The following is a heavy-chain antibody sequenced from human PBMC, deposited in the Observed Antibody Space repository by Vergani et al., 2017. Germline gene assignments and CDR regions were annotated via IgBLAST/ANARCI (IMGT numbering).Heavy chain of an antibody. Sequence: QVQLVESEGGVVQPGRSLTLSCVASGFPFSSHGMHWVRQAPGKGLEWVAVTWYDGNKKQYADSVKGRFTISRDNSKSTMYLQMNSLRDVDTCVYYCARDLRLLYNRFDPWGQGTLVTVSS. J-gene: IGHJ5*02. D-gene: IGHD1-14*01. V-gene: IGHV3-33*01. CDR2: TWYDGNKK. CDR1: GFPFSSHG. CDR3: ARDLRLLYNRFDP.